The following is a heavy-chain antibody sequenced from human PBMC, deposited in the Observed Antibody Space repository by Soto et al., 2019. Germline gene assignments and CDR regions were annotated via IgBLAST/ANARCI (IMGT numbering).Heavy chain of an antibody. CDR1: GFSLSTSGVG. CDR2: IYWNDDK. V-gene: IGHV2-5*01. CDR3: ASQTNYCSGGSCYYYSGMDV. Sequence: GPPLVNPTQTLTLTCTFSGFSLSTSGVGVGWIRQPPGKALEWLALIYWNDDKRYSPSLKSRLTITKDTSKNQVVLTMTNMDPVDTATYHCASQTNYCSGGSCYYYSGMDVWGQGNTVTVSS. J-gene: IGHJ6*02. D-gene: IGHD2-15*01.